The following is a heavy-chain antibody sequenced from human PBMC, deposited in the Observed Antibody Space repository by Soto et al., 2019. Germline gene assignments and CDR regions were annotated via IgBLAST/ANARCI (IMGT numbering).Heavy chain of an antibody. CDR1: GYTFTGYY. Sequence: GASVKVSCKASGYTFTGYYMHWVRQAPGQGLEWMGWINPNSGGTNYAQKFQGWVTMTRDTSISTAYMGLSRLRSDDTAVYYCARGRIAAAGTGSVDGMDVWGQGTTVTVSS. CDR2: INPNSGGT. V-gene: IGHV1-2*04. CDR3: ARGRIAAAGTGSVDGMDV. D-gene: IGHD6-13*01. J-gene: IGHJ6*02.